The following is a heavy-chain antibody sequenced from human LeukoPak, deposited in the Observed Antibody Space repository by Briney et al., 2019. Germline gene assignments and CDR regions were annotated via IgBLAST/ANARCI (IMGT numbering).Heavy chain of an antibody. CDR1: GGSISSSSYY. CDR3: ARRGRELLYYYYYMDV. Sequence: KPSETLSLTCTVSGGSISSSSYYWGWIRQPPGKGLEWIGSIYYSGSTYYNPSLKSRVTISVDTSKNQFSLKLSSVTAADTAVYYCARRGRELLYYYYYMDVWGKGTTVTVSS. D-gene: IGHD1-26*01. J-gene: IGHJ6*03. V-gene: IGHV4-39*07. CDR2: IYYSGST.